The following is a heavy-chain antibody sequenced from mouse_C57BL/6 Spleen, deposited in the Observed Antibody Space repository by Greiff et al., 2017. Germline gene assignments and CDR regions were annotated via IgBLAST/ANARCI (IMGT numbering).Heavy chain of an antibody. Sequence: VQLQQPGAELVRPGSSVKLSCKASGYTFTSYWMHWVKQRPIQGLEWIGNIDPSDSDTHYNQKFKDKATLTVDKSSSTAYMQLSSLTSEDSADYSCARRDREGFAYWGQGTLVTVSA. CDR1: GYTFTSYW. J-gene: IGHJ3*01. CDR2: IDPSDSDT. CDR3: ARRDREGFAY. D-gene: IGHD3-3*01. V-gene: IGHV1-52*01.